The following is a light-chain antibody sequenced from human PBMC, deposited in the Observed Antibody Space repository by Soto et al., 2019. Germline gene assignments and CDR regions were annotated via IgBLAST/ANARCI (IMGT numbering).Light chain of an antibody. CDR3: QRYDSAPQT. Sequence: DIQMTQSPSSLSAYVGDRVTITCRASQVIANYLAWYQQKPGKVPELLIYAASTLQSGVPSRFGGSGSGTDFTLTISGLQPEDVATYYCQRYDSAPQTFGHGTKVEIK. CDR1: QVIANY. V-gene: IGKV1-27*01. CDR2: AAS. J-gene: IGKJ1*01.